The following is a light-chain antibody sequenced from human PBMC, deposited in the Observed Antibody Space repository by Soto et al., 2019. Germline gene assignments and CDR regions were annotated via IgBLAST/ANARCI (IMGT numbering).Light chain of an antibody. CDR2: HVT. CDR1: SSDIGHYDY. J-gene: IGLJ1*01. Sequence: QSALTQPASVSGSPGQSIAISCTGTSSDIGHYDYVSWYQQHPGKAPKLMIYHVTYRPSGVSNRYSGSKSGNSASLTISGLQADDEADYYCCSLTTSHTYVFGSGTKVTVL. CDR3: CSLTTSHTYV. V-gene: IGLV2-14*03.